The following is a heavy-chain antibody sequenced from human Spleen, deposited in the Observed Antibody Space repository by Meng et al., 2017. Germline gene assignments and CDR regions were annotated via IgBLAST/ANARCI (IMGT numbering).Heavy chain of an antibody. CDR1: GFTFSGSA. J-gene: IGHJ4*02. CDR3: AKEIRPNDY. CDR2: IRSKANSYAT. D-gene: IGHD5-24*01. V-gene: IGHV3-73*01. Sequence: GGSLRLSCAASGFTFSGSAMHWVRQASGKGLEWVGRIRSKANSYATAYAASVKGRFTISRDNSRSTLHLQMNSLRVEDTAVYYCAKEIRPNDYWGQGTLVTVSS.